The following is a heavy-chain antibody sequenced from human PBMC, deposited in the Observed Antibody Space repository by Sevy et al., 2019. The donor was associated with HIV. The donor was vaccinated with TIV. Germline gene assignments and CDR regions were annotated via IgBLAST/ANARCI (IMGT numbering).Heavy chain of an antibody. J-gene: IGHJ4*02. Sequence: GGSLRLSCAASGFTFSSYAMNWVRQAPGKGLEWVSSINAISSNIYYADSVKGRVTISRDNPENSLYLQMNSVRAEDTAVYYCARDLFSGGNAVYGYWGEGTLVTVSS. V-gene: IGHV3-21*01. CDR3: ARDLFSGGNAVYGY. CDR2: INAISSNI. D-gene: IGHD2-15*01. CDR1: GFTFSSYA.